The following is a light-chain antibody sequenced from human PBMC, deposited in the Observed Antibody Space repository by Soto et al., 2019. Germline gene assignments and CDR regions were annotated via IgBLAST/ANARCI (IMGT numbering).Light chain of an antibody. V-gene: IGLV2-23*01. Sequence: QSALTQPASVSGSPGQSITISCTGTSSDVGSYNLVSWYQQHPGKAPKLMIYEGSKRPSGVSNRFSGSKSGKTASLTISGLQAEDEADYYCCSYAGSSTVVFGGGTKLTVL. CDR2: EGS. CDR3: CSYAGSSTVV. CDR1: SSDVGSYNL. J-gene: IGLJ2*01.